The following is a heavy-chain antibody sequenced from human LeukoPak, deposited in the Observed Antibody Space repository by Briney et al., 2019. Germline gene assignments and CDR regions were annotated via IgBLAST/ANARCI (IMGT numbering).Heavy chain of an antibody. J-gene: IGHJ4*02. CDR1: AGSLSSSRSD. CDR2: INDSGST. CDR3: ARHSGHIYSGYDNYFDY. Sequence: PSQTLSPTWTVAAGSLSSSRSDWGGLRHPPGKGLEWIASINDSGSTYYNPSPKRRFTISVQPSKHPFSRSLSSVTAAPTAADYCARHSGHIYSGYDNYFDYWGQGTLVTVSS. V-gene: IGHV4-39*01. D-gene: IGHD5-12*01.